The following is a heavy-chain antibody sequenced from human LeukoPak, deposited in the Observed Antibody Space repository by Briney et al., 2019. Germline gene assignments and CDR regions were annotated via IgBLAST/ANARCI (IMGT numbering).Heavy chain of an antibody. J-gene: IGHJ6*02. CDR2: ISGYNGNT. Sequence: ASVKVSCKASGYTFTRYGICWVRQAPGQGLEWMGWISGYNGNTNYAQKFQGRVTLTTDTSSSTAYMELGSLRSDDTAMFYCARAFYGYHVWTTKTYFYYGMDVWGQGTPVTVSS. CDR1: GYTFTRYG. V-gene: IGHV1-18*01. CDR3: ARAFYGYHVWTTKTYFYYGMDV. D-gene: IGHD5/OR15-5a*01.